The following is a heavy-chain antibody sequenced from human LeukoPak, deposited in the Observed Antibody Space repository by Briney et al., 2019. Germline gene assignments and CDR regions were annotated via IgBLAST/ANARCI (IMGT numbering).Heavy chain of an antibody. J-gene: IGHJ4*02. CDR3: ARETYYYDSSGQDY. CDR2: INPSGGST. D-gene: IGHD3-22*01. Sequence: ASVKVSCKASGYTFTSYGISWVRQAPGQGLEWMGIINPSGGSTSYAQKFQGRVTMTRDMSTSTVYMELSSLRSEDTAVYYCARETYYYDSSGQDYWGQGTLVTVSS. CDR1: GYTFTSYG. V-gene: IGHV1-46*01.